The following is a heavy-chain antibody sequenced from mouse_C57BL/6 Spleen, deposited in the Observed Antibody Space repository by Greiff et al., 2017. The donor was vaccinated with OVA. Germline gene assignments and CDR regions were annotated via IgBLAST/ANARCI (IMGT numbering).Heavy chain of an antibody. CDR3: TRGYDYDWYFDV. Sequence: VKLQESGAELVRPGASVTLSCKASGYTFTDYEMHWVKQTPVHGLEWIGAIDPETGGTAYNQKFKGKAILTADKSSSTAYMELRSLTSEDSAVYYCTRGYDYDWYFDVWGTGTTVTVSS. CDR1: GYTFTDYE. V-gene: IGHV1-15*01. D-gene: IGHD2-4*01. CDR2: IDPETGGT. J-gene: IGHJ1*03.